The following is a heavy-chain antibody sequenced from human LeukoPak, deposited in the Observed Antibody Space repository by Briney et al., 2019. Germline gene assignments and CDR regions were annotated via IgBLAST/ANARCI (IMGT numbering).Heavy chain of an antibody. CDR3: ARDEPNAMGGTAGLAY. J-gene: IGHJ4*02. CDR1: GFTFSTYW. D-gene: IGHD6-19*01. CDR2: IKGDGINK. Sequence: GGSLRLSCAASGFTFSTYWMSWVRQAPGNGLEWVANIKGDGINKNYVDSVRGRFTISRDNAKDSLYLQMNSLRAEDTAVYYCARDEPNAMGGTAGLAYWGQGALVTVSS. V-gene: IGHV3-7*03.